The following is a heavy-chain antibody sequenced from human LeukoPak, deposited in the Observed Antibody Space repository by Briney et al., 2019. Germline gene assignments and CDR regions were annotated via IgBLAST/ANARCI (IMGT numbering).Heavy chain of an antibody. V-gene: IGHV4-59*01. Sequence: SETLSLTCAVYGESFSAYYWSWTWIRQAPGKGLEWIGYIYYSGSTNYNPSLKSRVTISVDTSKNQFSLKLSSVTAADTAVYYCARARYDYVWGSYRSSYYYYYYMDVWGKGTTVTISS. CDR1: GESFSAYY. CDR2: IYYSGST. CDR3: ARARYDYVWGSYRSSYYYYYYMDV. D-gene: IGHD3-16*02. J-gene: IGHJ6*03.